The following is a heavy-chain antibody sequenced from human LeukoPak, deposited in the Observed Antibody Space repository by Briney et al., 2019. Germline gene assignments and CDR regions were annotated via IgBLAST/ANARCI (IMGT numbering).Heavy chain of an antibody. D-gene: IGHD5-18*01. V-gene: IGHV1-58*02. J-gene: IGHJ6*03. CDR1: GFTFTSSA. CDR3: ARTTEGGYTYNYFYYYYMDV. Sequence: SVKVSCKASGFTFTSSAMQWVRQARGQRLEWIGWIVNGSGNTNYAPKFQERVTITRDMSTSTAYMELSSLRSEDTAVYYCARTTEGGYTYNYFYYYYMDVWGKGTTVTISS. CDR2: IVNGSGNT.